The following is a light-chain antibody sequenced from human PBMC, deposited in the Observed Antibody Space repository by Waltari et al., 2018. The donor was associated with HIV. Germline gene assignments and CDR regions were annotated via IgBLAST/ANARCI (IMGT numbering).Light chain of an antibody. CDR2: EVT. J-gene: IGLJ2*01. CDR3: SSFAGTHKL. CDR1: NSDISDYNY. Sequence: QSALTQSPSASGSPGQSVNISCSGANSDISDYNYVSWYQQHSDRPPKLIIFEVTKRPSAVPDRFSCSKSGNTASLFVSGLQPEDEATYFCSSFAGTHKLFGGGTKLTVL. V-gene: IGLV2-8*01.